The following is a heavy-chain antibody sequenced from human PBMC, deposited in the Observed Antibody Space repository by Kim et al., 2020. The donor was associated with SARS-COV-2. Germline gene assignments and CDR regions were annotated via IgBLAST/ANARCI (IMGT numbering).Heavy chain of an antibody. CDR2: INHSGST. D-gene: IGHD3-3*01. J-gene: IGHJ4*02. Sequence: SETLPLTCAVYGGSFSGYYWSWIRQPPGKGLEWIGEINHSGSTNYNPSLKSRVTISVDTSKNQFSLKLSSVTAADTAVYYCARRSGPSERKYYFDYWGQG. V-gene: IGHV4-34*01. CDR3: ARRSGPSERKYYFDY. CDR1: GGSFSGYY.